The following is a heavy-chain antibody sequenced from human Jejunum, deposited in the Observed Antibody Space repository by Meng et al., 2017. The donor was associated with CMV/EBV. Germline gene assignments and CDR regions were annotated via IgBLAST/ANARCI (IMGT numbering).Heavy chain of an antibody. V-gene: IGHV3-11*04. J-gene: IGHJ2*01. CDR2: ISSSGYSI. CDR3: VGLPKSGHWHFDL. D-gene: IGHD1-26*01. Sequence: CAASGFTFSDFYMSWIRQAPGKRLEWVSYISSSGYSIYYAESVKGRFTISRDNAKNSLYLQMNSLRAEDTAVYYCVGLPKSGHWHFDLWGRGTLVTVSS. CDR1: GFTFSDFY.